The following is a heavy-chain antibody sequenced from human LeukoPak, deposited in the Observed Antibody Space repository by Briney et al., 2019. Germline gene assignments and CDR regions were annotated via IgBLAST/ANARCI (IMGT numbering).Heavy chain of an antibody. V-gene: IGHV4-59*12. J-gene: IGHJ4*02. Sequence: SETLSLTCTVSGGSISSYYWSWIRQPPGKGLEWIGYIYYSGSTNYNPSLKSRVTISVDKSKNQFSLKLSSVTAADTAVYYCARVEGDCSGGSCYENFDYWGQGTLVTVSS. CDR3: ARVEGDCSGGSCYENFDY. D-gene: IGHD2-15*01. CDR1: GGSISSYY. CDR2: IYYSGST.